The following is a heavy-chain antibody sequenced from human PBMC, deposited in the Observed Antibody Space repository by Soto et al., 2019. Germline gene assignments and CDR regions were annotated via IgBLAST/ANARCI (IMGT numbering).Heavy chain of an antibody. J-gene: IGHJ4*02. CDR2: ISGHNGNT. V-gene: IGHV1-18*01. D-gene: IGHD1-26*01. CDR3: AKDHYPLAYNFDY. CDR1: GYTFTNHG. Sequence: QVQLVQSGAAEKKHGASVKVSCKASGYTFTNHGSSWVRQAPGQGLERLGWISGHNGNTKYAQRLQGRVTMTTATSTRTAYMEVRSLKSDDTAVYYCAKDHYPLAYNFDYWGEGTQVTVSS.